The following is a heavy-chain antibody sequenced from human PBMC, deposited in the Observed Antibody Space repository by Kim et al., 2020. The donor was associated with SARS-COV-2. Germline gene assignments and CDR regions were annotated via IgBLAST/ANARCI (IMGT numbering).Heavy chain of an antibody. V-gene: IGHV3-23*01. Sequence: ESVKGRFTISRDNTKNTLYLQMNSLRAEDTAVYYCAKGRVAAADHNWFDPWGQGTLVTVSS. CDR3: AKGRVAAADHNWFDP. D-gene: IGHD6-13*01. J-gene: IGHJ5*02.